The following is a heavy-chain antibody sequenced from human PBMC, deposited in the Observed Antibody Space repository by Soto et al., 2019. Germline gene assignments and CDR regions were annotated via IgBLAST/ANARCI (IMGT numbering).Heavy chain of an antibody. Sequence: QVHLVQSGAEVKKPGASVKVSCKASGYTFTTYGFSWVRQAPGQGLEWMGWISAYNDNTNYAQKLQGRLTMTTDTSTSIGYMELRSLRSDDTAVYYCARRAWENSDAFDICGQGTMVTVSS. D-gene: IGHD1-26*01. CDR2: ISAYNDNT. V-gene: IGHV1-18*04. CDR1: GYTFTTYG. J-gene: IGHJ3*02. CDR3: ARRAWENSDAFDI.